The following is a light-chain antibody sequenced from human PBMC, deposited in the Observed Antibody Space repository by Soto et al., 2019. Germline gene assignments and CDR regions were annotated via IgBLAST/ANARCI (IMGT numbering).Light chain of an antibody. CDR3: SSYTSSTSGV. CDR1: RSDVGGYNY. CDR2: EVT. Sequence: QSALTQPASVSGSPGLSVTISCTGTRSDVGGYNYVSWYQQYPGKAPKLIIYEVTNRPSGVSDRFSGSKSGNTASLTISGLQAEDEADYYCSSYTSSTSGVFGGGTKLTVL. V-gene: IGLV2-14*01. J-gene: IGLJ3*02.